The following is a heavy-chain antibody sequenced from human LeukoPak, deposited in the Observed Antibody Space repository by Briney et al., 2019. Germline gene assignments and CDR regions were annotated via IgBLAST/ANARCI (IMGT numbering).Heavy chain of an antibody. V-gene: IGHV3-9*01. Sequence: GRSLRLSCAASGFTFDDYAMHWVRQAPGKGLEWVSGISWNSGSIGYADSVKGRFTISRDNAKNSLYLQMNSLRAEDTALYYCAKAVYCSGGSCYAFDYWGQGTLVTVSS. D-gene: IGHD2-15*01. CDR1: GFTFDDYA. J-gene: IGHJ4*02. CDR3: AKAVYCSGGSCYAFDY. CDR2: ISWNSGSI.